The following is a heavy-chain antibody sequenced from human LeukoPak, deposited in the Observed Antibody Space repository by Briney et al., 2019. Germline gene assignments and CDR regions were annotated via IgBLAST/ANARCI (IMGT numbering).Heavy chain of an antibody. CDR3: ARGPFVGYCSSTSCKRTYYYYYMDV. V-gene: IGHV1-8*03. CDR2: MNPNSGNT. D-gene: IGHD2-2*01. J-gene: IGHJ6*03. CDR1: GYTFTSYD. Sequence: GASVKVSCKASGYTFTSYDINWVRQATGQGLEWMGWMNPNSGNTGYAQKFQGRVTITRNTSISTAYMELSCLRSEDTAVYYCARGPFVGYCSSTSCKRTYYYYYMDVWGKGTTVTVSS.